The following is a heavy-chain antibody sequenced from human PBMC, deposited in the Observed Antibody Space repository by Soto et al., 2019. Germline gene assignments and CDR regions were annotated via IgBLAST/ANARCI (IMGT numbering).Heavy chain of an antibody. J-gene: IGHJ4*02. Sequence: RESLKISCKASGYSFTSYWIGWVRQMPGKGLEWMGIIYPGDSDTIYSPSFQGQVTISADKSISTAYLQWNSLKASDTAMYYCARPPYSASYYYFDQWGQGTPVTVSS. CDR2: IYPGDSDT. CDR3: ARPPYSASYYYFDQ. D-gene: IGHD1-26*01. V-gene: IGHV5-51*01. CDR1: GYSFTSYW.